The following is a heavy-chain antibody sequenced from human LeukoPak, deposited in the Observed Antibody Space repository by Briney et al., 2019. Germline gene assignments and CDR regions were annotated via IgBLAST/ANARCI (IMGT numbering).Heavy chain of an antibody. V-gene: IGHV5-51*01. CDR3: ARLNYYDGTGSYSALDY. Sequence: KFGESLKISCQGSGYSFSGFSIGWVRPMPGKGLEWMGIINPGDSDTIYSPSFQGRVTISADKSITTAYLQWSSLKASDTAMYFCARLNYYDGTGSYSALDYWGQGTLVTVSS. D-gene: IGHD3-22*01. CDR2: INPGDSDT. J-gene: IGHJ4*02. CDR1: GYSFSGFS.